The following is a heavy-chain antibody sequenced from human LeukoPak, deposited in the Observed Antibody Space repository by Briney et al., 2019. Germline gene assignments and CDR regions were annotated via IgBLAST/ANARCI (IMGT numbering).Heavy chain of an antibody. Sequence: ASVKVSCKASGYTFTSYGISWVRKAPGQGLEWMGWISAYNGNTNYAQKLQGRVTMTTDTSTSTAYMELRSLRSDDTAVYYCARDSRPDYYDSSGYGYWGQGTLVTVSS. D-gene: IGHD3-22*01. V-gene: IGHV1-18*01. J-gene: IGHJ4*02. CDR3: ARDSRPDYYDSSGYGY. CDR2: ISAYNGNT. CDR1: GYTFTSYG.